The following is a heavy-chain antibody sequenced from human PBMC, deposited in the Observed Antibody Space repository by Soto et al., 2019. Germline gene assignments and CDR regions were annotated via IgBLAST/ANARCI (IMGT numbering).Heavy chain of an antibody. V-gene: IGHV1-69*12. D-gene: IGHD2-15*01. CDR2: IIPIFGTA. Sequence: QVQLVQSGAEVKKPGSSVKVFCKASGGTFSSYAISWVRQAPGQGLEWMGGIIPIFGTANYAQKFQGRVTITADESTSTAYMELRSLRSEDTAVYYGARESRYCSGGSCYFLPGIDYWGQGTLVTVSS. CDR3: ARESRYCSGGSCYFLPGIDY. J-gene: IGHJ4*02. CDR1: GGTFSSYA.